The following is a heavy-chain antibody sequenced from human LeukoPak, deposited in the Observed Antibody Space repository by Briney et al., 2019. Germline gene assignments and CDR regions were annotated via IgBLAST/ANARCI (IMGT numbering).Heavy chain of an antibody. D-gene: IGHD2-2*02. CDR3: ARLGGPVVPAAIRVRDIPPSHADY. CDR2: IYPGDSDT. CDR1: GYSFTSYW. J-gene: IGHJ4*02. V-gene: IGHV5-51*01. Sequence: KYGESLKISCKGTGYSFTSYWIGWVRQMPGKGLEWMGIIYPGDSDTRYSPSFQGQVTISADKSISTAYLQWSSLKASDTAMYYCARLGGPVVPAAIRVRDIPPSHADYWGQGTLVTVSS.